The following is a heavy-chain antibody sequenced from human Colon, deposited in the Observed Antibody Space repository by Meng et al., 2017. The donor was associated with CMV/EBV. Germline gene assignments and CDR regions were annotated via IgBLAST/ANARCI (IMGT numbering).Heavy chain of an antibody. J-gene: IGHJ4*02. CDR2: ISYDGSNK. CDR1: GFTSSSYA. D-gene: IGHD1-26*01. CDR3: ARDPGGVGALSRCDY. Sequence: GGSLRLSCAALGFTSSSYAMHWVRQVPGKGLEWVAVISYDGSNKYYADSVKARFTISRDNSKNTLYLQMNSLRAEDAAVYYCARDPGGVGALSRCDYWGQGTLVTVSS. V-gene: IGHV3-30*04.